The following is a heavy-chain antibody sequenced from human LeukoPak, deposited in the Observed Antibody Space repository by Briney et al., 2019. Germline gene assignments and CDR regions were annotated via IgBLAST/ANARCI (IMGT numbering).Heavy chain of an antibody. Sequence: GGSLRLSCAASRFTFSNYAMIWLPQAPNKGLEGVSTMDGGGHSTYYADSAKGRFTISRDNSKNTLYLQMKSLRAEDTAVYYCAKDQPADGYNSIWGQGTLVTVSS. V-gene: IGHV3-23*01. J-gene: IGHJ4*02. CDR1: RFTFSNYA. CDR2: MDGGGHST. D-gene: IGHD5-24*01. CDR3: AKDQPADGYNSI.